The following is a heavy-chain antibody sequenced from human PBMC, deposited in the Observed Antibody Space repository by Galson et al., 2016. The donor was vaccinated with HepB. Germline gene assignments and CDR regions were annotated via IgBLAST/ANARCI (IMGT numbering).Heavy chain of an antibody. J-gene: IGHJ4*02. Sequence: SLRLSCAASGFTFSTYAMSWVRQSPGKGLEWVSAISGSGAGDTTYYADSVRGRFAIFRHNSDNRLFLQMTSLRADDTPVYYCAKAPLVTCDHVRCYPFAYWGQGTLVTVSS. CDR2: ISGSGAGDTT. CDR3: AKAPLVTCDHVRCYPFAY. D-gene: IGHD3-16*02. V-gene: IGHV3-23*01. CDR1: GFTFSTYA.